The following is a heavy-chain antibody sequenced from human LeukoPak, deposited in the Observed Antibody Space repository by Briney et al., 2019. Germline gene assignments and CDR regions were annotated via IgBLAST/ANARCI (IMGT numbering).Heavy chain of an antibody. CDR1: GFTFGDYA. V-gene: IGHV3-49*04. CDR2: IRSKAYGGTT. D-gene: IGHD3-10*01. Sequence: GGSLRLSCTASGFTFGDYAMSWVRQAPGKGLEWVGFIRSKAYGGTTEYAASVKGRFTISRDDSKSIAYLQMNSLRAEDTVVYYCAKVNWAYGSGNGGLDYWGQGTLVTVSS. CDR3: AKVNWAYGSGNGGLDY. J-gene: IGHJ4*02.